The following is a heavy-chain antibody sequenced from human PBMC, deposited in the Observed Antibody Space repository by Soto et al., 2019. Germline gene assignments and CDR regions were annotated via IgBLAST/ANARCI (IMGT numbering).Heavy chain of an antibody. CDR3: ARIGTLDWIDDY. CDR1: GGTFRSYV. CDR2: IIPMYGTT. V-gene: IGHV1-69*12. D-gene: IGHD1-1*01. J-gene: IGHJ4*02. Sequence: QVQLVQSGAEVKKPGSSVKVSCKASGGTFRSYVTSWVRQAPGQGLEWLGGIIPMYGTTDYAQTFQGRVTISADESTGTAFMELSSLRSEDTAVYYCARIGTLDWIDDYWGQGTLVTVSS.